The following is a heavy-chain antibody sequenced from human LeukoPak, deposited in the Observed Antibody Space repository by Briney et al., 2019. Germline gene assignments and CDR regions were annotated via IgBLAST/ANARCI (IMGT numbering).Heavy chain of an antibody. D-gene: IGHD2/OR15-2a*01. J-gene: IGHJ6*02. Sequence: ASVKVSCKASGYTFTAYYIHWVRQAPGQGLEWMGWINPNSGATNYAQNFQGRVTMTADTSTSTAYLDLSRLRSDDSAVYYCARDPIVQAGYYYGMDVWGQGTTVTVSS. V-gene: IGHV1-2*02. CDR1: GYTFTAYY. CDR3: ARDPIVQAGYYYGMDV. CDR2: INPNSGAT.